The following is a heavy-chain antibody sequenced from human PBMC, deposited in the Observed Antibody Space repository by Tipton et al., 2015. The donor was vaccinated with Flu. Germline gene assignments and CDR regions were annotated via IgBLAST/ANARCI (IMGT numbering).Heavy chain of an antibody. CDR1: GGSVSSGSYY. J-gene: IGHJ4*02. Sequence: TLSLTCTVSGGSVSSGSYYWSWIRQPPGKGLEWIGYIYYSGSTNYNPSLKSRVTISVDTSKNQFSLKLSSVTAADTAVYYCARGDFWSGYYVDYWGQGTLDNAST. V-gene: IGHV4-61*01. D-gene: IGHD3-3*01. CDR2: IYYSGST. CDR3: ARGDFWSGYYVDY.